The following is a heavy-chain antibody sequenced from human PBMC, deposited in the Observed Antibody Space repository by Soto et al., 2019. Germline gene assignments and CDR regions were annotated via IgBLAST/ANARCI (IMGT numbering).Heavy chain of an antibody. D-gene: IGHD6-19*01. CDR2: TYYRSKWYN. Sequence: SQTLSLTCAISGDSVSSNSAAWNWIRQSPSRGLEWLGRTYYRSKWYNDYAVSVKSRITINPDTSKNQFSLQLNSVTPEDTAVYYCARDPTGYSSGWYPFNWFDPWGQGTXVTVSS. CDR3: ARDPTGYSSGWYPFNWFDP. V-gene: IGHV6-1*01. J-gene: IGHJ5*02. CDR1: GDSVSSNSAA.